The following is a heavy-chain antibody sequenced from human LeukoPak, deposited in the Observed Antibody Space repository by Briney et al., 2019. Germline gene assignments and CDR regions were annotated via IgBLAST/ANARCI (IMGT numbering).Heavy chain of an antibody. CDR3: AKTEAGHYYDSSGYTNDY. D-gene: IGHD3-22*01. CDR1: GFTFSSYA. CDR2: ISGSGGST. V-gene: IGHV3-23*01. Sequence: GGSLRLSCAASGFTFSSYAMSWARQAPGKGLEWVSAISGSGGSTWYADSVKGRFTISRDNSKNTLYLQMNSLRAEDTAVYYCAKTEAGHYYDSSGYTNDYWGQGTLVTVSS. J-gene: IGHJ4*02.